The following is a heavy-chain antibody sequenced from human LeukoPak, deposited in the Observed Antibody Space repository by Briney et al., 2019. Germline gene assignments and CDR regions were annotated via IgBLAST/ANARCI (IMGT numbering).Heavy chain of an antibody. CDR3: AGDHGSSGYLY. Sequence: SETLSLTCAFSGGSFSGYYWSWIRQPPGKGLEWIGDINPGGSTNYNPSLKRRVIVSVDTSKNQLSLKLTSVTAADTAVYYCAGDHGSSGYLYWGQGILVTVSP. CDR1: GGSFSGYY. CDR2: INPGGST. V-gene: IGHV4-34*01. D-gene: IGHD3-22*01. J-gene: IGHJ4*02.